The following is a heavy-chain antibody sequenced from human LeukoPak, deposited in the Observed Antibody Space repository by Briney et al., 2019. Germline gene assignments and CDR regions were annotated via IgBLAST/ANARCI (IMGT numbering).Heavy chain of an antibody. CDR2: INSDGSST. V-gene: IGHV3-74*01. J-gene: IGHJ3*02. CDR1: GFTFSSYW. Sequence: PGGSLRLSCAASGFTFSSYWMHWVRQAPGKGLVWVSRINSDGSSTSYAHSVKGRFTISRDNAKNTLYLQMNSLRAEDTAVYYCARGLSGSYSGAAFDIWGQGTMVTVSS. D-gene: IGHD1-26*01. CDR3: ARGLSGSYSGAAFDI.